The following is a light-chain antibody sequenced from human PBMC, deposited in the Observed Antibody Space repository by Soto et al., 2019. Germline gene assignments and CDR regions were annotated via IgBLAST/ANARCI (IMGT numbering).Light chain of an antibody. Sequence: ALTQPASVSGSPGQSITISCTGTSSDVGGYNSVSWYRQDPGKAPKLMIYDVTNRPSGVSNRFSGSKSGNTASLTISGLQAEDEADYYCSSFTSDITYVFGTGTKVTVL. CDR1: SSDVGGYNS. CDR2: DVT. J-gene: IGLJ1*01. CDR3: SSFTSDITYV. V-gene: IGLV2-14*01.